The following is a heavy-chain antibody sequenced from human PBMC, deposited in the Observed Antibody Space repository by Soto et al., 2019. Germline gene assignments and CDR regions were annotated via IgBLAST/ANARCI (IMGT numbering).Heavy chain of an antibody. CDR3: ARDIGEMSAV. V-gene: IGHV3-21*06. CDR1: GFTFSSST. CDR2: ISSSSSYI. D-gene: IGHD3-10*01. J-gene: IGHJ4*02. Sequence: GGSLRLSCTGSGFTFSSSTMTWVRQGPGKGLEWVSSISSSSSYIYFADSLKGRFTISRDNAKNSLYLQMNSLRAEDAAVYYCARDIGEMSAVWGQGTQVTVSS.